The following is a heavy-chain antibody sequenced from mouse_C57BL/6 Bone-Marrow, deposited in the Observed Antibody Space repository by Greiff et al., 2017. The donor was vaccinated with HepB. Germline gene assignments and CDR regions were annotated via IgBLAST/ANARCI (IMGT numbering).Heavy chain of an antibody. D-gene: IGHD1-1*01. J-gene: IGHJ4*01. Sequence: EVMLVESGGGLVKPGGSLKLSCAASGFTFSSYAMSWVRQTPEKRLEWVATISDGGSYTYYPDNVKGRFTISRDNAKNNLYLQMSHLKSEDTAMYYCARDITVVAYYAMDYWGQGTSVTVSS. V-gene: IGHV5-4*01. CDR1: GFTFSSYA. CDR3: ARDITVVAYYAMDY. CDR2: ISDGGSYT.